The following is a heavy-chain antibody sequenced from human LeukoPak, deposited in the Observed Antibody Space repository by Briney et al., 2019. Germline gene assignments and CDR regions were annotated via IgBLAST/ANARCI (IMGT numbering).Heavy chain of an antibody. Sequence: KTSETLSLTCTVSGGSISGYYWSWIRQPPGKGLEWIGYIYYSGSTNYNPSLKSRVTISVDTSKNQFSLKLSSVTAADTAVYYCASLMDVWGQGTTVTVSS. CDR2: IYYSGST. CDR1: GGSISGYY. CDR3: ASLMDV. V-gene: IGHV4-59*01. J-gene: IGHJ6*02.